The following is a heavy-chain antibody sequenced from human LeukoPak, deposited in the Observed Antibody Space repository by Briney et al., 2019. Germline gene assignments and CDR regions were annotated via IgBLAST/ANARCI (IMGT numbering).Heavy chain of an antibody. D-gene: IGHD6-19*01. CDR1: GGSFSGYY. Sequence: PSETLSLTCAVYGGSFSGYYWSWLRQPPGKGLEWIGYIYYNSGSTNYNPSLMSRVTISLDTSRNHFSLELTSVTAADTAVYYCARGLRAVAGNYFDYWGQGTLVTVSS. J-gene: IGHJ4*02. CDR2: IYYNSGST. CDR3: ARGLRAVAGNYFDY. V-gene: IGHV4-59*12.